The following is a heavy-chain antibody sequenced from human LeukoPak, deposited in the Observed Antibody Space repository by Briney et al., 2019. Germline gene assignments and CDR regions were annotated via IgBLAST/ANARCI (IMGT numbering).Heavy chain of an antibody. CDR1: GYTFTGYY. Sequence: ASVTVSCKASGYTFTGYYMHWVRQAPGQGLEWMGWINPNSGGTNYAQKFQGRVTMTRDTSISTAYMELSRLRSDDTAVYYCARGQYSGSYPYDYWGQGTLVTVSS. D-gene: IGHD1-26*01. V-gene: IGHV1-2*02. J-gene: IGHJ4*02. CDR3: ARGQYSGSYPYDY. CDR2: INPNSGGT.